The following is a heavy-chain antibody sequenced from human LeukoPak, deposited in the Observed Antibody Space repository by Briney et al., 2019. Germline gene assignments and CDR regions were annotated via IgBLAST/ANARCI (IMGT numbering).Heavy chain of an antibody. CDR3: ARGLFLRKPEYFQH. Sequence: ASVKVSCKASGYSFTGYYMHWVRQAPGQGLEWMGWINPNSGDTNYAQKFQGRVTMTRNTSISTAYMELSSLRSEDTAVYYCARGLFLRKPEYFQHWGQGTLVTVSS. D-gene: IGHD3-16*01. J-gene: IGHJ1*01. CDR1: GYSFTGYY. CDR2: INPNSGDT. V-gene: IGHV1-2*02.